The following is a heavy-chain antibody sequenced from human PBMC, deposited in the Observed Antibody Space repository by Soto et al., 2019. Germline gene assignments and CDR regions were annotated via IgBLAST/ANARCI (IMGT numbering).Heavy chain of an antibody. J-gene: IGHJ5*02. CDR3: ARGLIAAAGLHWFDP. Sequence: SETLSLTCTVSGGSISSYYWSWIRQPPGKGLEWIGYIYYSGSTNYNPSLKSRVTISVDTSKNQFSLKLSSVTAADTAVYYCARGLIAAAGLHWFDPWGQGTLGTVSS. V-gene: IGHV4-59*01. D-gene: IGHD6-13*01. CDR1: GGSISSYY. CDR2: IYYSGST.